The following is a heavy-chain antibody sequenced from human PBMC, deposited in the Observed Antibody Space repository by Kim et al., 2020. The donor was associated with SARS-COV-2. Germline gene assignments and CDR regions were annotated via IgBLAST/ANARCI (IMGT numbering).Heavy chain of an antibody. D-gene: IGHD2-21*02. Sequence: SVKVSCKASGGTFSSYAISWVRQAPGQGLEWMGGIIPIFGTANYAQKFQGRVTITADESTSTAYMELSSLRSEDTAVYYCARVLVSESHIRCGGDCYYYVDAWGQGTTVTVSS. CDR1: GGTFSSYA. J-gene: IGHJ5*02. V-gene: IGHV1-69*13. CDR2: IIPIFGTA. CDR3: ARVLVSESHIRCGGDCYYYVDA.